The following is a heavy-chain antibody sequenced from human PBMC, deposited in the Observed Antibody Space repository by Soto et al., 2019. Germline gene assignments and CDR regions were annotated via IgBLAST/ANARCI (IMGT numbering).Heavy chain of an antibody. Sequence: QVQLQESGPGLVKPSETLSLTCTVSGGSISSYYWSWIRQPPGKGLEWIGYIYYSGSTNYNPSLKSRVTISVDTSKNQFSLKLSSVTAADTAVYYCARNGLGYCSGGSCYSSRDWGYYYYYMDVWGKGTTVTVSS. CDR1: GGSISSYY. J-gene: IGHJ6*03. V-gene: IGHV4-59*01. D-gene: IGHD2-15*01. CDR3: ARNGLGYCSGGSCYSSRDWGYYYYYMDV. CDR2: IYYSGST.